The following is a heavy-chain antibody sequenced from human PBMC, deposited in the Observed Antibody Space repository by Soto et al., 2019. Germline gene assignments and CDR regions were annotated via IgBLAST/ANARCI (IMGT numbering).Heavy chain of an antibody. J-gene: IGHJ6*02. CDR1: GFTFSIYW. CDR2: IKQDGSEK. Sequence: GGSLRLSCAASGFTFSIYWMSWVRQAPGKGLEWVANIKQDGSEKYYVDSVKGRFTISRDNAKNSLYLQMNSLRAEDTAVYYCARVDIVVVPAAIYYYGMDVWGQGTTVTVSS. CDR3: ARVDIVVVPAAIYYYGMDV. V-gene: IGHV3-7*01. D-gene: IGHD2-2*01.